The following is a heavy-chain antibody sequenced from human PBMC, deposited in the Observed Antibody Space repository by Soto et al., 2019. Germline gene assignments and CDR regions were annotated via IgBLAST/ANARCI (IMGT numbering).Heavy chain of an antibody. CDR3: ARLLYGDYVRGNYYYGMDV. CDR2: IYYSGST. D-gene: IGHD4-17*01. CDR1: GGSISSYY. V-gene: IGHV4-59*08. Sequence: SETLSLTCTVSGGSISSYYWSWIRQPPGKGLEWIGYIYYSGSTNYNPSLKSRVTISVDTSKNQFSLKLSSVTAADTAVYYCARLLYGDYVRGNYYYGMDVWGQGTTVTVSS. J-gene: IGHJ6*02.